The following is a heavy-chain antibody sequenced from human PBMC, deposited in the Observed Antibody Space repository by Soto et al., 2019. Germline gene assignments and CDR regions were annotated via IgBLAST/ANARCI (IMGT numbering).Heavy chain of an antibody. CDR3: ARVNYYYDSSNWFDP. CDR1: GGSVSSNSAT. V-gene: IGHV6-1*01. Sequence: SQTPSLTCSISGGSVSSNSATLNWIRQSPSRGLEWLGRTYYRSKWYNEYAVSVKSRITINPDTSKNQFSLKLSSVTAADTAVYYCARVNYYYDSSNWFDPWGQGTLVTVSS. CDR2: TYYRSKWYN. D-gene: IGHD3-22*01. J-gene: IGHJ5*02.